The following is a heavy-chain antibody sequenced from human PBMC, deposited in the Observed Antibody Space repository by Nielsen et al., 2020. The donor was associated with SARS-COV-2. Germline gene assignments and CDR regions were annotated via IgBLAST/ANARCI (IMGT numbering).Heavy chain of an antibody. CDR3: ARGRRVGTTLFEY. CDR2: INWNSGSI. D-gene: IGHD1-14*01. J-gene: IGHJ4*02. CDR1: GFTFDDYA. Sequence: GGSLRLSCAASGFTFDDYAMHWVRQAPGKGLEWVSSINWNSGSIVYADSVKGRFTISRDNAKSSLYLQMNSLRAEDTAFYYCARGRRVGTTLFEYWGQGTLVTVSS. V-gene: IGHV3-9*01.